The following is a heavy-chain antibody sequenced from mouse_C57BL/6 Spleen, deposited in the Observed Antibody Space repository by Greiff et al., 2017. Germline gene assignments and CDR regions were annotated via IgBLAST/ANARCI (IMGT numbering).Heavy chain of an antibody. D-gene: IGHD2-4*01. CDR2: IYPGSGST. CDR1: GYTFTSYW. CDR3: ARSGYDYDEAFDY. J-gene: IGHJ2*01. V-gene: IGHV1-55*01. Sequence: VQLQQPGAELVKPGASVKMSCKASGYTFTSYWITWVKQRPGQGLEWIGDIYPGSGSTNYNEKFKSKATLTVDTSSSTAYLQLSSLTSEDSAVYYWARSGYDYDEAFDYWGQGTTLTVSS.